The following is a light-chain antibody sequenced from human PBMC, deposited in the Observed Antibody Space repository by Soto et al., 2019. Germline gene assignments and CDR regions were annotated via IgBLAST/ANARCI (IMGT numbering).Light chain of an antibody. Sequence: EIFLAQSQATLSLSPGARATLSCKASQDVSILLACYQQKPGQAPRLLIHDASNWATGVPARFSGSGSGRDFTLTITSLEPEDFAVYYCQQRSTWLYTFGQGTKLEV. CDR1: QDVSIL. CDR2: DAS. CDR3: QQRSTWLYT. V-gene: IGKV3-11*02. J-gene: IGKJ2*01.